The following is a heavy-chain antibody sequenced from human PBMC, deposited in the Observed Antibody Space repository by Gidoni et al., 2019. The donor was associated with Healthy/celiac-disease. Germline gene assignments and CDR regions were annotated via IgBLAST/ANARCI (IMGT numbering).Heavy chain of an antibody. CDR2: IIPIFGTA. Sequence: QVQLVQSGAEVKKPGSSVKVSCKASGGTFRSYAISWVRQAPGQGLEWMGGIIPIFGTANYAQKFQGRVTITADESTSTAYMELSSLRSEDTAVYYCAREGYCTNGVCHPLDYWGQGTLVTVSS. CDR3: AREGYCTNGVCHPLDY. CDR1: GGTFRSYA. D-gene: IGHD2-8*01. J-gene: IGHJ4*02. V-gene: IGHV1-69*01.